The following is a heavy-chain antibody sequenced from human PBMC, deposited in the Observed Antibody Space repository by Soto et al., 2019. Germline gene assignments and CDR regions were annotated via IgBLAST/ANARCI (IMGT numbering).Heavy chain of an antibody. CDR3: VRDITYGLGTYPYYFDS. CDR2: ISTSSGYI. CDR1: GFTFSSYS. D-gene: IGHD3-10*01. Sequence: EVQLVESGGGLVKPGGSLRLSCAASGFTFSSYSMNWVRQAPGKGLEWVSFISTSSGYIYYADSVKGRFTISRDNAKNSLYLQMNGLRAEDTAVFYCVRDITYGLGTYPYYFDSWGQGTLVTVSS. J-gene: IGHJ4*02. V-gene: IGHV3-21*01.